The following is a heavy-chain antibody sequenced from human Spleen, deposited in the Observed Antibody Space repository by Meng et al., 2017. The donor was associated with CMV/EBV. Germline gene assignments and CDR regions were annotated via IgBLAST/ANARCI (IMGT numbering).Heavy chain of an antibody. D-gene: IGHD3-10*01. CDR2: TSSSTTYI. J-gene: IGHJ4*02. CDR3: AAQGRSGRPGY. V-gene: IGHV3-21*01. Sequence: GGSLRLSCAASGFTFSTYTMNWVRQAPGKGLEWVSSTSSSTTYISYAGSVKGRFTISRDNAKNSVYLQMNSLRGDDTAVYYCAAQGRSGRPGYWGQGMLVTVSS. CDR1: GFTFSTYT.